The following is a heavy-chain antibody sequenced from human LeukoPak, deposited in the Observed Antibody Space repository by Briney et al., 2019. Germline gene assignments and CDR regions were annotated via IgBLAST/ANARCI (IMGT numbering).Heavy chain of an antibody. D-gene: IGHD2-15*01. J-gene: IGHJ4*02. CDR2: ISSGGNFI. V-gene: IGHV3-21*01. CDR1: GFTFSNYN. CDR3: ASGGLSCSGGTCYS. Sequence: GGSLRLSRAASGFTFSNYNMNWVRQAPGKGLEWVSSISSGGNFIYYAHSVKGRFTISRDNAKNSLYLQMNSLRAEDTAVYYCASGGLSCSGGTCYSWGQGTLVTVSS.